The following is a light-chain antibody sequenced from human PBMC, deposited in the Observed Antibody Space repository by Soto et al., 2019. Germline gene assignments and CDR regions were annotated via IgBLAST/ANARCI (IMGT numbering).Light chain of an antibody. CDR1: SSDVGGYNY. CDR2: DVT. V-gene: IGLV2-14*03. CDR3: TSYTTSSPYLV. J-gene: IGLJ3*02. Sequence: QLVLTQPASVSGSPGQSITISCTGTSSDVGGYNYVSWYQHHPGKAPKLMIYDVTNRPSGVSNRFSDSKSGNTASLTISGLQAEDEADYYCTSYTTSSPYLVFGGGTKVTVL.